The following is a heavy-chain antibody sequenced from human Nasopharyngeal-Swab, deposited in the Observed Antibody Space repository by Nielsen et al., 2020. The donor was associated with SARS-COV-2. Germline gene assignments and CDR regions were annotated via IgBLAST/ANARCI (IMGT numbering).Heavy chain of an antibody. J-gene: IGHJ3*02. V-gene: IGHV1-46*01. Sequence: ASVKVSCKASGYTFTSYYMNWVRQAPGQGLEWMGIINPSGGSTSYAQKFQGRVTMTRDTSTSTVYMELSSLRSEDTAVYYCASPHNWGDAFDIWGQGTMVTVSS. D-gene: IGHD7-27*01. CDR1: GYTFTSYY. CDR2: INPSGGST. CDR3: ASPHNWGDAFDI.